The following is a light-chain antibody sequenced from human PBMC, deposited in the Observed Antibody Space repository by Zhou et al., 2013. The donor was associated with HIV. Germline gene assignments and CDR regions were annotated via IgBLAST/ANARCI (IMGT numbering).Light chain of an antibody. Sequence: EVVLTQSPDTLSLSPGERATLSCRATQTVSTIHLAWYQQRPGQAPRLLIYDTSNRAAGVPDRFSGSGSATDFTLTISGLEPEDFAVYYCQQYGSSPQTFGQGTKVEIK. J-gene: IGKJ1*01. CDR2: DTS. CDR3: QQYGSSPQT. V-gene: IGKV3-20*01. CDR1: QTVSTIH.